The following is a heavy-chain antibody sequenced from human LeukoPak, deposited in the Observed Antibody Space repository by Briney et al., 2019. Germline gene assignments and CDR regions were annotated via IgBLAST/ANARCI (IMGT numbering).Heavy chain of an antibody. CDR1: GFTFSSYG. V-gene: IGHV3-30*18. Sequence: PGRSLRLSCAASGFTFSSYGMHWVRQAPGKGLEWVAVISYDGSNKYYADSVKGRFTISRDNSKNTLYLQMNSLRAEDTAVYYCAKDYSVVISFSIDYWGQGTLVTVSS. D-gene: IGHD3-22*01. CDR3: AKDYSVVISFSIDY. J-gene: IGHJ4*02. CDR2: ISYDGSNK.